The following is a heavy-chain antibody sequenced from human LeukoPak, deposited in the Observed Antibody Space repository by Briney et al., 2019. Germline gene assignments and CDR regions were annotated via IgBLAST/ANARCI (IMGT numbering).Heavy chain of an antibody. Sequence: SETLSLTCTVSGGSISSYYWSWIRQPPGKGLEWIGYIYYSGSTNYNPSLKSRVTISVDTSKNQFSLKLSSVTAADTAMYYCARGWIAARLDIWGQGTMVTVSS. CDR3: ARGWIAARLDI. D-gene: IGHD6-6*01. CDR2: IYYSGST. CDR1: GGSISSYY. V-gene: IGHV4-59*01. J-gene: IGHJ3*02.